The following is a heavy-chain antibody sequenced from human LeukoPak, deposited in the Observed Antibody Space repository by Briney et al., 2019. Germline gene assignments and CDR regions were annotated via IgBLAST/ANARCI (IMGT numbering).Heavy chain of an antibody. D-gene: IGHD1-26*01. V-gene: IGHV4-39*02. CDR3: AKDPVGATAPDNFDY. Sequence: SETLSLTCTVSGGSINSGSYYWVWIRQPPGKGLEWIGNIYYSGSTYYNPSLKSRVTISVDTSKNQFSLKLSSVTATDTAVYYCAKDPVGATAPDNFDYWGQGTLVTVSS. CDR2: IYYSGST. J-gene: IGHJ4*02. CDR1: GGSINSGSYY.